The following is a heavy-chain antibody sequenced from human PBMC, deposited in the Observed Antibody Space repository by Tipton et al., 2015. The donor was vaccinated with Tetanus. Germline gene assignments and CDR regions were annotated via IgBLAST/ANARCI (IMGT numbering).Heavy chain of an antibody. Sequence: TLSLTCTVSGGSISSYYWSWIRQPPGKGLEWIGEINHRGGTSYTPSLKSRVTISVDTSKNQFSLQLTSVTAADTAVYFCARGILNFDDTSQTYYWFFDLWGRGTPVTVSS. CDR3: ARGILNFDDTSQTYYWFFDL. CDR2: INHRGGT. CDR1: GGSISSYY. J-gene: IGHJ2*01. V-gene: IGHV4-59*01. D-gene: IGHD3-22*01.